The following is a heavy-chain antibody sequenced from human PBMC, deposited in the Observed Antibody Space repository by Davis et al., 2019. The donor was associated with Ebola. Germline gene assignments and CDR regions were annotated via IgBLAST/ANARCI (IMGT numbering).Heavy chain of an antibody. CDR1: GGTFSSYA. V-gene: IGHV1-69*04. J-gene: IGHJ4*02. CDR2: IIPILGIA. D-gene: IGHD6-19*01. Sequence: AASVKVSCKASGGTFSSYAISWVRQAPGQGLEWMGRIIPILGIANYAQKFQGRVTITADKSTSTAYMEVRCLRSDDTDVYYCARVPLLGSGWAYYFDYWGQGTLVTVSS. CDR3: ARVPLLGSGWAYYFDY.